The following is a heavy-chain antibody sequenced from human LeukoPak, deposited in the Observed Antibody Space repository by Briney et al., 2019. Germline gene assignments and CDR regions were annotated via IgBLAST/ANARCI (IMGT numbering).Heavy chain of an antibody. Sequence: ASVKVSCKASGYTFNAYYINWVRQAPGQGLEWMGWINPNSGGTDYAQKFQGRVTVTRDTSINTAYMELSRLTTDDTAVYYCARDKGSGSSIDYWGQGTLVTVSS. CDR2: INPNSGGT. D-gene: IGHD3-10*01. CDR1: GYTFNAYY. V-gene: IGHV1-2*02. J-gene: IGHJ4*02. CDR3: ARDKGSGSSIDY.